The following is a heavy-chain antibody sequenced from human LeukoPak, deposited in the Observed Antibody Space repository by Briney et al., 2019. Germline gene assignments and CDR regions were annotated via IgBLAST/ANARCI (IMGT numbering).Heavy chain of an antibody. D-gene: IGHD3-22*01. J-gene: IGHJ1*01. CDR1: GYTFTGYY. CDR2: INPNSGGT. CDR3: ARDGVGYYDSSGYYYFQH. Sequence: ASVKVSCKASGYTFTGYYMHWVQQAPGQGLEWMGWINPNSGGTNYAQKFQGRVTMTRDTSISTAYMELSRLRSDDTAVYYCARDGVGYYDSSGYYYFQHWGQGTLVTVSS. V-gene: IGHV1-2*02.